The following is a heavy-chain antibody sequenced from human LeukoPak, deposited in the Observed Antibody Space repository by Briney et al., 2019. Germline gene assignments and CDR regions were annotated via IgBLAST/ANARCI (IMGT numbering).Heavy chain of an antibody. Sequence: AEGSLRLSCAASGFTFSSHGMHWVRQAPGKGLEWVALMSYDGTNKVYADSVKGRFTISRDNSKNTLYLEMSNLRAEDTAVYYCAKRGYCSGGRCYSFHFDYWGQGNLVTVSS. V-gene: IGHV3-30*18. J-gene: IGHJ4*02. CDR1: GFTFSSHG. CDR3: AKRGYCSGGRCYSFHFDY. D-gene: IGHD2-15*01. CDR2: MSYDGTNK.